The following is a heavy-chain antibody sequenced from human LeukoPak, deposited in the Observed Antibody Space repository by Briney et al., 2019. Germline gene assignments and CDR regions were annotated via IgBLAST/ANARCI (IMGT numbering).Heavy chain of an antibody. CDR2: FDPEDGET. Sequence: ASVTVSCKVSGYTLTELSMHWARQAPGKGLEWMGGFDPEDGETIYAQKFQGRVTMTEDTSTDTAYMELSSLRSEDTAVYYCATAVAGTMDFDYWGQGTLVTVSS. J-gene: IGHJ4*02. D-gene: IGHD6-19*01. V-gene: IGHV1-24*01. CDR1: GYTLTELS. CDR3: ATAVAGTMDFDY.